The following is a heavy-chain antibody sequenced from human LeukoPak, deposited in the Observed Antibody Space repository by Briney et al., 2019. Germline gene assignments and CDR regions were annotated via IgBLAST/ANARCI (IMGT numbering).Heavy chain of an antibody. CDR2: ISAYNGNT. CDR3: ARVDYYDSSGFSDP. J-gene: IGHJ5*02. D-gene: IGHD3-22*01. CDR1: GYTFTSYG. V-gene: IGHV1-18*01. Sequence: ASVTVSCTGSGYTFTSYGISWVRQAPGQGLEWMGWISAYNGNTNYAQKLQGRVTMTTDTSTSTAYMELRSLRSDDTAVYYCARVDYYDSSGFSDPWGQGTLVTVSS.